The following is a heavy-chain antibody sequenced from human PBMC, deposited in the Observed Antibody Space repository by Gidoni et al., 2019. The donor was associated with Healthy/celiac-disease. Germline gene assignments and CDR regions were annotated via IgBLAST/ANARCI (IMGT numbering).Heavy chain of an antibody. D-gene: IGHD6-19*01. V-gene: IGHV3-11*06. J-gene: IGHJ6*02. CDR2: ISSSSSYT. Sequence: QVQLVESGGGLVKPGGSLRLSCAASGFTLSYYYMSWIRQAPGKGLEWVSYISSSSSYTNYADSVKGRFTISRDNAKNSLYLQMNSLRAEDTAVYYCARDDGSGWYPPYYYYGMDVWGQGTTVTVSS. CDR1: GFTLSYYY. CDR3: ARDDGSGWYPPYYYYGMDV.